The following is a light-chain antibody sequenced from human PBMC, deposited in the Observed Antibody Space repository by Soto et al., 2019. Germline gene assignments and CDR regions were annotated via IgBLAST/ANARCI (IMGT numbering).Light chain of an antibody. V-gene: IGKV1-39*01. Sequence: DIQMTQSPSSLSASVGDRVTITCRASQTISRYANWYQQKPGKAPKLLISGAFDLRSGVPSRFSGSGSGTDFTLNISGLQPEDFATYYCQQSYNTPWTFGRGTKVEIK. CDR1: QTISRY. CDR3: QQSYNTPWT. J-gene: IGKJ1*01. CDR2: GAF.